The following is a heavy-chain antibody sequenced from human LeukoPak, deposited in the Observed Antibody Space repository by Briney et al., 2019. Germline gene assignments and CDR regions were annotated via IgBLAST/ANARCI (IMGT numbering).Heavy chain of an antibody. CDR1: GGSMSGYR. J-gene: IGHJ4*02. CDR2: VFDSGST. V-gene: IGHV4-59*08. D-gene: IGHD7-27*01. Sequence: SETLSLTCTLSGGSMSGYRWTWIRQPPEKGLEWIGFVFDSGSTNYNPSLKSRVTVSADTSKNQFSLRLSSVTAADTAVYYCARIPFPRGETWGYFDYWGQGTLVTVSS. CDR3: ARIPFPRGETWGYFDY.